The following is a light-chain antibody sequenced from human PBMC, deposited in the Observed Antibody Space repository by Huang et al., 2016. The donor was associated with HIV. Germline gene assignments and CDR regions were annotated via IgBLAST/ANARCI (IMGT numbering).Light chain of an antibody. V-gene: IGKV4-1*01. CDR3: QQYFNPPVT. CDR2: WAS. Sequence: DIVMTQSPDPLAVSLGERATINCKSSQSVLSGNNKNYLAGFQQKSGQPPKLLIYWASTRESGVPDRFSGSGSRTDFTLTINSLQPEDVAVYYCQQYFNPPVTFGPGTKVHVK. CDR1: QSVLSGNNKNY. J-gene: IGKJ3*01.